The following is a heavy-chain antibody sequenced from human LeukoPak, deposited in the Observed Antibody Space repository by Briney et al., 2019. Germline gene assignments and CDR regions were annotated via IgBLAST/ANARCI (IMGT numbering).Heavy chain of an antibody. CDR2: IYPGDSDT. CDR1: GYSFSNYW. Sequence: GESLKISCKGSGYSFSNYWIGWVRQMPGKGLEWMGIIYPGDSDTRYSPSFQGQVTISADKSISTAYLQWSSLKASDTAMYYCARPQDSSSWMAFDIWGQGTMGTVSS. CDR3: ARPQDSSSWMAFDI. V-gene: IGHV5-51*01. J-gene: IGHJ3*02. D-gene: IGHD6-13*01.